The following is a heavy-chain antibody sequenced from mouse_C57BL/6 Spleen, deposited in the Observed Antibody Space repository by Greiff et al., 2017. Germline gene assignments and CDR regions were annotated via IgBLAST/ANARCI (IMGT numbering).Heavy chain of an antibody. D-gene: IGHD2-4*01. CDR1: GYSITSGYY. CDR2: ISYDGSN. Sequence: EVQRVESGPGPVKPSQSLSLTCSVTGYSITSGYYWNWIRQFPGNKLEWMGYISYDGSNNYNPSLKNRISITRDTSKNQFFLKLNSVTTEDTATYYCARDRYYDYDHAMDYWGQGTSVTVSS. J-gene: IGHJ4*01. CDR3: ARDRYYDYDHAMDY. V-gene: IGHV3-6*01.